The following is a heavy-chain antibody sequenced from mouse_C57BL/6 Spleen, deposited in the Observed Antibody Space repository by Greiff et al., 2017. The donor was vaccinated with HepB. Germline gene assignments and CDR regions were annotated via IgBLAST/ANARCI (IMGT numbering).Heavy chain of an antibody. CDR3: AGGTAYYFDY. V-gene: IGHV1-52*01. CDR1: GYTFTSYW. J-gene: IGHJ2*01. D-gene: IGHD3-3*01. Sequence: QVQLQQSGAELVRPGSSVKLSCKASGYTFTSYWMHWVKQRPIQGLEWIGNIDPSDSETHYNQKFKDKATLTVDKSSSTAYMQLSSLTSEDSAVYYCAGGTAYYFDYWGQGTTLTVSS. CDR2: IDPSDSET.